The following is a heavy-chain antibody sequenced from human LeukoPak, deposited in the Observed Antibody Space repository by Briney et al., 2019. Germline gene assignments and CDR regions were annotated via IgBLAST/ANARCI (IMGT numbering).Heavy chain of an antibody. D-gene: IGHD2-21*02. V-gene: IGHV4-4*07. J-gene: IGHJ5*02. CDR2: IYTSGST. Sequence: SETLSLTCTVSGGSISSYYWSWIRQPAGKGLEWIGRIYTSGSTNYNPSLKSRVTISVDTSKNQFSLKLSSVTAADTAVYSCARVDAYCGGDCYSPRNWFDPWGQGTLVTVSS. CDR3: ARVDAYCGGDCYSPRNWFDP. CDR1: GGSISSYY.